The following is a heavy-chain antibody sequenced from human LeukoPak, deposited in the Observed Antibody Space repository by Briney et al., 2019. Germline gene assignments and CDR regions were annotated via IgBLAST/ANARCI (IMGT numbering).Heavy chain of an antibody. CDR2: IYISGST. Sequence: PSETLSLTCAVSGGSISSGGYWSWVRQPPGKGLEWIGQIYISGSTNYNPSLDSRVTMSLGKSRNQLSLRLKSMTAADTAVYYCTRHGSYSHGFWGQGALVTVAS. V-gene: IGHV4-4*02. CDR1: GGSISSGGY. D-gene: IGHD3-10*01. J-gene: IGHJ4*02. CDR3: TRHGSYSHGF.